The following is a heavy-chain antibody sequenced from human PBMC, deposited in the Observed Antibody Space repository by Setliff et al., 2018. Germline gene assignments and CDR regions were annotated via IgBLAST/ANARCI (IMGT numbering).Heavy chain of an antibody. D-gene: IGHD3-16*01. CDR2: INPSGTT. CDR1: GGPCSDDY. V-gene: IGHV4-34*03. J-gene: IGHJ4*02. CDR3: RFWSYVYKNDY. Sequence: SETLSLTCTYYGGPCSDDYWGWVRQTPGKGLEWIAEINPSGTTNYIPSLKSRLTISVDTSKRQFSLKLNSVTAADTAVYYCRFWSYVYKNDYWAQGTLVTVSS.